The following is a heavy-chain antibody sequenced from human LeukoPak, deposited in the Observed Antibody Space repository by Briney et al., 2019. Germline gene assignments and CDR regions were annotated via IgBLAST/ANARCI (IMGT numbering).Heavy chain of an antibody. CDR2: IYYSGST. D-gene: IGHD1-26*01. Sequence: PSETLSLPCTVSGGSISSSSYYWGWIRQPPGKGLEWIGSIYYSGSTYYIPSLKSRVTISVDTSKNQFSLKLSSVTAADTAVYYCAREKVGSTTFDYWGQGALVTVSS. CDR3: AREKVGSTTFDY. J-gene: IGHJ4*02. CDR1: GGSISSSSYY. V-gene: IGHV4-39*02.